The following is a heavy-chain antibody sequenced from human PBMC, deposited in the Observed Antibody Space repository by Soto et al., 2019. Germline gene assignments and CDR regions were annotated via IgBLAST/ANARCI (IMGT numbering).Heavy chain of an antibody. Sequence: QVQLVQSGAEVKKPGASVKVSCKASGYTFTSYAMHWVRQAPGQRLEWMGWINAGNGNTKYSQKFQGRGTITRDTSASTAYMELSSLRSEDTAVYYCATRLGYCSGGSCYSYYFDYWGQGTLVTVSS. CDR3: ATRLGYCSGGSCYSYYFDY. D-gene: IGHD2-15*01. J-gene: IGHJ4*02. V-gene: IGHV1-3*01. CDR1: GYTFTSYA. CDR2: INAGNGNT.